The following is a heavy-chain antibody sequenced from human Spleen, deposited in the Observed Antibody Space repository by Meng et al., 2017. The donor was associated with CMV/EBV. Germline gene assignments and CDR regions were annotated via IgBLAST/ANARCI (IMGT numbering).Heavy chain of an antibody. Sequence: SETLSLPCTVSGGSISSSSYYWGWIRQPPGKGLEWIGSIYYSGSTYYNPSLKSRVTISVDTSKNQLSLKLSSVTAADTAVYYCARGGWSSSWYGDFDIWGQGTMVTVSS. D-gene: IGHD6-13*01. CDR2: IYYSGST. CDR1: GGSISSSSYY. V-gene: IGHV4-39*07. CDR3: ARGGWSSSWYGDFDI. J-gene: IGHJ3*02.